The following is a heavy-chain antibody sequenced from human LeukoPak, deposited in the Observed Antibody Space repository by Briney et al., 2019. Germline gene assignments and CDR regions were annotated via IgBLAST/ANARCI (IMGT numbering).Heavy chain of an antibody. CDR2: INQGGSDK. CDR3: VRESRSGSYSGY. CDR1: GFTFSGYW. D-gene: IGHD1-26*01. V-gene: IGHV3-7*01. J-gene: IGHJ4*02. Sequence: PGGSLRLSCAASGFTFSGYWMSWVRQAPGKGLEWVANINQGGSDKHYVDSRFTISRDNANNSLYLQMNSLRAEDTAVYYCVRESRSGSYSGYWGQGTLVTVSS.